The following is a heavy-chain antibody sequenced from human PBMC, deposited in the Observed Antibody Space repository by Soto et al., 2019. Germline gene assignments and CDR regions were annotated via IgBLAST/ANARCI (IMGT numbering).Heavy chain of an antibody. Sequence: QVQLVKSGAEVKRPGSSVKVSCKTSGYTFTNYHMHWVRQAPGQGLEWMGVINPSGGTTTYAQDFQGRVTMTWDTSTSTVYMELRNLRSEDTTVYYCARTHYDDRGYYYGVIDYWGQGTLVTVSS. V-gene: IGHV1-46*01. J-gene: IGHJ4*02. CDR1: GYTFTNYH. D-gene: IGHD3-22*01. CDR3: ARTHYDDRGYYYGVIDY. CDR2: INPSGGTT.